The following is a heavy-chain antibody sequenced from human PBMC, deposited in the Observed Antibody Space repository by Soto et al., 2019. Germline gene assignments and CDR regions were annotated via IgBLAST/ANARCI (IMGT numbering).Heavy chain of an antibody. CDR3: ARGRYGDY. Sequence: QVHLVQSGAEVKKPGASVKVSCKGSGYAFTTYGITWVRQAPGQGLEWMGWISAHNGNTKSAQKLQGRVTVTRDTSTSTAYMELRSLRSDDTAVYYCARGRYGDYWGQGAVVTVSS. CDR2: ISAHNGNT. J-gene: IGHJ4*02. CDR1: GYAFTTYG. V-gene: IGHV1-18*01. D-gene: IGHD1-1*01.